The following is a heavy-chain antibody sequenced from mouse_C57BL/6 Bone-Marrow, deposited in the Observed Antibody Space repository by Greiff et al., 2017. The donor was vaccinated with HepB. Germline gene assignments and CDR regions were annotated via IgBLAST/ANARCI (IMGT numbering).Heavy chain of an antibody. CDR2: ISNLAYSI. V-gene: IGHV5-15*01. Sequence: EVQLVESGGGLVQPGGSLKLSCAASGFTFSDYGMAWVRQAPRKGPEWVAFISNLAYSIYYADTVTGRFTISRENAKNTLYLEMSSLRSEDTAMYYCARRGRRHWYFDVWGTGTTVTVSS. J-gene: IGHJ1*03. CDR3: ARRGRRHWYFDV. D-gene: IGHD1-2*01. CDR1: GFTFSDYG.